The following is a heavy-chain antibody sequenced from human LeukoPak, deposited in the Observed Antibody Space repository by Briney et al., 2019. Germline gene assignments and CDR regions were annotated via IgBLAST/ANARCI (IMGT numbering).Heavy chain of an antibody. CDR2: ISGSGGST. V-gene: IGHV3-23*01. D-gene: IGHD1-26*01. CDR1: GFTFSGYW. J-gene: IGHJ6*03. CDR3: AKAGGIYYYYYMDV. Sequence: GGSLRLSCAASGFTFSGYWMSWVRQAPGKGLEWVSAISGSGGSTYYADSVKGRFTISRDNSKNTLYLQMNSLRAEDTAVYYCAKAGGIYYYYYMDVWGKGTTVTVSS.